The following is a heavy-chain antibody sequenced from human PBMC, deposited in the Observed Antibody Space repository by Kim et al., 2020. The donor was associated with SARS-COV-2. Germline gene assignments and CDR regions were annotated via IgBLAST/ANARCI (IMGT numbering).Heavy chain of an antibody. CDR3: ASGYAMDV. Sequence: SDTRYSPSFQGQVTISADKAISTAYLQWSSLKASDTAMYYCASGYAMDVWGKGTTVTVSS. J-gene: IGHJ6*03. D-gene: IGHD5-18*01. CDR2: SDT. V-gene: IGHV5-51*01.